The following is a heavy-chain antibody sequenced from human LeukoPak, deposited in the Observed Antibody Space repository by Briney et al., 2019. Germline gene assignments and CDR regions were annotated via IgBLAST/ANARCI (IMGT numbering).Heavy chain of an antibody. CDR2: ISYDGSNK. Sequence: GGSLRLSCAASGFTFSSYAMHWVRQAPGKGLEWVAVISYDGSNKYYADSVKGRFTISRDNSKNTLYLQMNSLRAEDMALYYCAKGGGWRGFGDYSNYRGSEGPYYFDYWGQGTLVTVSS. D-gene: IGHD4-11*01. J-gene: IGHJ4*02. CDR3: AKGGGWRGFGDYSNYRGSEGPYYFDY. V-gene: IGHV3-30-3*01. CDR1: GFTFSSYA.